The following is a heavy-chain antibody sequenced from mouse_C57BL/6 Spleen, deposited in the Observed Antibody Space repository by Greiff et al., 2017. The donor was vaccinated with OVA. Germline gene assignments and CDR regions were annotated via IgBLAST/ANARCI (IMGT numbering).Heavy chain of an antibody. CDR1: GYTFTSYW. J-gene: IGHJ4*01. CDR2: IYPGNSDT. CDR3: SPLSDYDYDGGAMDY. V-gene: IGHV1-5*01. D-gene: IGHD2-4*01. Sequence: VQLQQSGTVLARPGASVKMSCKTSGYTFTSYWMHWVKQRPGQGLEWIGAIYPGNSDTSYNQKFKGKAKLTAVTSASTAYMELSSLTNEDSAVYYCSPLSDYDYDGGAMDYWGQGTSVTVSS.